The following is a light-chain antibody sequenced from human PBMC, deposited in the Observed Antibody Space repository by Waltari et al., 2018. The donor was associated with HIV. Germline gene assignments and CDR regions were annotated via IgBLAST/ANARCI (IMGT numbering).Light chain of an antibody. CDR2: EGS. CDR3: TSYTTTNTWV. CDR1: DTDVGTYNY. Sequence: QSALTQPASVSGSPGQSITISCTGTDTDVGTYNYVSWFQHHPGKAPNLIISEGSNRPSGVSHRFSGAKSGNTASLIISGLQAEDEASYYCTSYTTTNTWVFGGGTNLTVL. J-gene: IGLJ3*02. V-gene: IGLV2-14*01.